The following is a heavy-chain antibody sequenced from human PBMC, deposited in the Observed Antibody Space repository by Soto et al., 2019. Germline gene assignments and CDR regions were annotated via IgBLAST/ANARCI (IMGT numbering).Heavy chain of an antibody. CDR3: ARGPFRGVPLGDAFDI. D-gene: IGHD3-10*01. Sequence: ASVKVSCKASGYTFTSYDINWVRQATGQGLEWMGWMNPNSGNTGYAQKFQGRVTMTRNTSISTAYMELSSLRSEDTAVYYCARGPFRGVPLGDAFDIWGQGTMVTVSS. J-gene: IGHJ3*02. V-gene: IGHV1-8*01. CDR2: MNPNSGNT. CDR1: GYTFTSYD.